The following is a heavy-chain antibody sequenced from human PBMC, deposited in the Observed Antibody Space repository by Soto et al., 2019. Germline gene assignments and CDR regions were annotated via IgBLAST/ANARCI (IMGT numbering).Heavy chain of an antibody. CDR2: INYSGTT. V-gene: IGHV4-39*01. J-gene: IGHJ1*01. Sequence: QLQLQESGPRLAKPSGTLSLTCTVSGGSIRSSDFYWDWVRQPPGKGLEWIGTINYSGTTFYSQFLRGRVTISVDTSSNQFSLKLSAVTAADTAVYYCARHHTGHDNLEHWGRGTLVTVSS. CDR3: ARHHTGHDNLEH. CDR1: GGSIRSSDFY. D-gene: IGHD1-1*01.